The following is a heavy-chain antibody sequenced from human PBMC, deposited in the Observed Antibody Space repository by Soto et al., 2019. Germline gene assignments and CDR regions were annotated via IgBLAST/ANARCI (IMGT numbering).Heavy chain of an antibody. J-gene: IGHJ4*02. D-gene: IGHD6-19*01. Sequence: QVHLVESGGGVVQPGRSLRLSCAASGFTFSTYGMHWVRQAPGKGLEWVALIWNHGREDSYADSVKGRYTISRDNSKNTLWLQMNRLRGDDTAVYYCVRGPWLVGDVTSFDYWGQGSLVTVSS. CDR1: GFTFSTYG. CDR3: VRGPWLVGDVTSFDY. CDR2: IWNHGRED. V-gene: IGHV3-33*01.